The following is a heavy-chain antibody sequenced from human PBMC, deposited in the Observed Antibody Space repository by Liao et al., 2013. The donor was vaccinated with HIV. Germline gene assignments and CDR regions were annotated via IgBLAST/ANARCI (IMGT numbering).Heavy chain of an antibody. J-gene: IGHJ4*02. D-gene: IGHD3-22*01. CDR2: IYTSGSA. Sequence: QVQLQESGPGLVKPSQTLSLTCTVSGASINSGSYYWSWIRQPAGKGLEWIGLIYTSGSANYNPSLKSRVTISVDTSKNQFSLELSSATAADTAVYYCARGLDSSSRGLAYWGQGTLVTVSS. CDR1: GASINSGSYY. V-gene: IGHV4-61*02. CDR3: ARGLDSSSRGLAY.